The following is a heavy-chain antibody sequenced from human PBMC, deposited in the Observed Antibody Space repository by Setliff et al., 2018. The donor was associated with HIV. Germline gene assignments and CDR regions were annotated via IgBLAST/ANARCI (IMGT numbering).Heavy chain of an antibody. J-gene: IGHJ4*02. CDR3: ARMKWGGSAAAGWDY. D-gene: IGHD6-13*01. Sequence: ASVKVSCKTSGYSFRNYGITWARLAPGQGLEWMGWINNYNGNTNSAQKFRDRVSLSADTSSTTTYLELRNLTFDDTALYYCARMKWGGSAAAGWDYWGQGTQGTSPQ. CDR1: GYSFRNYG. V-gene: IGHV1-18*01. CDR2: INNYNGNT.